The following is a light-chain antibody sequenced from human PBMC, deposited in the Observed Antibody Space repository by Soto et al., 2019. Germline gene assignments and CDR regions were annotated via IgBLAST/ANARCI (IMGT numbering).Light chain of an antibody. CDR3: QQYENLPT. V-gene: IGKV1-33*01. J-gene: IGKJ5*01. CDR2: DAS. Sequence: DSHMTQCPSSRCASVVDRVTIAFQASQNINNYLNWYQQKPGRAPKLLIYDASNLEAGVPSRFRGSGSGTDFTFTISRLQPEDIATYYCQQYENLPTFGQGTRLEIK. CDR1: QNINNY.